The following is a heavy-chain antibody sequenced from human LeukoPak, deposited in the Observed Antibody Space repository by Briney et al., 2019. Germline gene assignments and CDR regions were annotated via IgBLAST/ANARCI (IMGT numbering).Heavy chain of an antibody. CDR1: GNSFTSYW. V-gene: IGHV5-51*01. D-gene: IGHD3-22*01. CDR2: IYPGDSDT. J-gene: IGHJ4*02. CDR3: ARLPYYDTSGYLDY. Sequence: GESLKISCKGSGNSFTSYWIGWVRQMPGKGLECMGIIYPGDSDTRYSPSFQGQVTISVDKSISTAYLQWSSLKASDTAMYYCARLPYYDTSGYLDYWGQGTLVIVSS.